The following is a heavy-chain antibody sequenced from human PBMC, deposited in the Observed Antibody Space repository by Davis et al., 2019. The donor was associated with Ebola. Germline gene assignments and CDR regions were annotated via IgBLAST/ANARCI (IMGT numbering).Heavy chain of an antibody. Sequence: PGGSLRLSCTVSGGSISSSSYYWGWIRQPPGKGLEWIGSIYYSGSTYYNPSLKSRVTISVDTSKNQFSLKLSSVTAADTAVYYCARGVAAADDAFDIWGQGTMVTVSS. D-gene: IGHD6-13*01. CDR1: GGSISSSSYY. V-gene: IGHV4-39*07. J-gene: IGHJ3*02. CDR2: IYYSGST. CDR3: ARGVAAADDAFDI.